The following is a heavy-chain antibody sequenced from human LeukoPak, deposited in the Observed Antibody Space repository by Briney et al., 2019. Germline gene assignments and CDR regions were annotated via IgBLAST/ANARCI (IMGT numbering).Heavy chain of an antibody. V-gene: IGHV4-39*01. CDR3: ARQAEILNWFDP. CDR1: GVSISSSSYY. Sequence: SETLSLTCTVSGVSISSSSYYWGWIRQPPGKGLEWIGSIYYSGSTYYNPSLKSRVTISVDSSKNQFSLKLTSVTAADTAVYYCARQAEILNWFDPWGQGTLVTVSS. J-gene: IGHJ5*02. CDR2: IYYSGST. D-gene: IGHD2/OR15-2a*01.